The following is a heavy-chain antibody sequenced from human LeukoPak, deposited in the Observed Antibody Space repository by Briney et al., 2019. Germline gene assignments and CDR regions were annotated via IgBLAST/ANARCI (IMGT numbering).Heavy chain of an antibody. CDR3: ARLVYCDGNCSKWGYYYYGMDV. V-gene: IGHV4-39*01. Sequence: PSETLSLTCTVSGGSISSTSYYWGWIRQPPGKGLEWIGSIYYSGSTYYNPSLQSRVTISVDTSKNQFSLKLSSVTAADTAVYYYARLVYCDGNCSKWGYYYYGMDVWGQGTTVTVSS. D-gene: IGHD2-21*02. CDR1: GGSISSTSYY. J-gene: IGHJ6*02. CDR2: IYYSGST.